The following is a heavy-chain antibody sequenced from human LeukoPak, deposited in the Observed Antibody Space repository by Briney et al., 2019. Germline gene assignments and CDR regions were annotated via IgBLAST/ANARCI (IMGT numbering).Heavy chain of an antibody. V-gene: IGHV1-2*02. J-gene: IGHJ3*02. D-gene: IGHD3-10*01. CDR1: GYTFTGYY. Sequence: GASVKVSCKASGYTFTGYYMHWVRQAPGQGLEWMGWINPNSGGTNYAQKFQGRVTMTRDTSISIAYMELSRLRSDDTAVYYCARVRTGTDYYGSGTDAFDIWGQGTMVTVSS. CDR2: INPNSGGT. CDR3: ARVRTGTDYYGSGTDAFDI.